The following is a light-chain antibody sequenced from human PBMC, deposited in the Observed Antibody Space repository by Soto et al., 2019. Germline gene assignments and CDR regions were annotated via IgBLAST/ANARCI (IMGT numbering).Light chain of an antibody. V-gene: IGLV2-8*01. CDR1: SSDVGGYNY. Sequence: QSALTQPPPASGSPGQSVTISCTGTSSDVGGYNYVSWYQQHPGKAPKLTIYEVSKRPSGVPDRFSGSKSGNTASLTVSGLQAEDEADYYCSSYAGSNNLFVFGTGTKVTVL. CDR3: SSYAGSNNLFV. CDR2: EVS. J-gene: IGLJ1*01.